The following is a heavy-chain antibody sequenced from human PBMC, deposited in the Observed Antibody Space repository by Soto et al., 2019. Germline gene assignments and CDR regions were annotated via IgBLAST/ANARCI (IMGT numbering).Heavy chain of an antibody. CDR1: GFTFSSYS. V-gene: IGHV3-21*01. D-gene: IGHD2-2*01. J-gene: IGHJ4*02. Sequence: GGSLRLSCAASGFTFSSYSMNWVRQAPGKGLEWVSSISSSSYIYYADSVKGRFTISRDNAKNSLYLQMNSLRAEDTAVYYCARDLVPAADFDYWGQGTLVTVSS. CDR3: ARDLVPAADFDY. CDR2: ISSSSYI.